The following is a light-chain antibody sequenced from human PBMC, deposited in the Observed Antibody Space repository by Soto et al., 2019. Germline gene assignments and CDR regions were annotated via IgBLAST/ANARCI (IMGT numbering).Light chain of an antibody. Sequence: DIQMTQSPATLSASVGDSVTLTCRASQTIYNWLARYQQRPGEAPKLLIYKASTLETGVPSRFSGGGSGTDFSLTITSLQPEDFATYFCQQYHNDSPWRFGQGT. CDR1: QTIYNW. CDR3: QQYHNDSPWR. V-gene: IGKV1-5*03. J-gene: IGKJ1*01. CDR2: KAS.